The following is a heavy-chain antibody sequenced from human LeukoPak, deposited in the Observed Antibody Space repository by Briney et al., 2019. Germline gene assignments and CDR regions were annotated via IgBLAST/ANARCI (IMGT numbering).Heavy chain of an antibody. CDR1: GFTFSDHY. CDR3: AREYNSFDS. D-gene: IGHD5-24*01. V-gene: IGHV3-72*01. J-gene: IGHJ4*02. Sequence: GGSLRLSCAASGFTFSDHYMDWVRQAPGKGLEWVGRTRNKANSYTTVYAASVKGRFTISRDESENSLLLQMNSLKTEDTAVYYCAREYNSFDSWGQGTLVTVSS. CDR2: TRNKANSYTT.